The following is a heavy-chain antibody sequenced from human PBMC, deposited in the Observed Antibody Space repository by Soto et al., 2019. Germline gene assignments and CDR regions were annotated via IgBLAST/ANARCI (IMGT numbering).Heavy chain of an antibody. V-gene: IGHV1-18*04. J-gene: IGHJ6*02. D-gene: IGHD2-2*01. CDR3: ARDRVPAAPLYYYYGIDV. Sequence: ASVKVSCKASGYTFTSYGISWVRQAPGQGLEWMGWISAYNGNTNYAQKLQGRVTMTTDTSTSTAYMELRSLRSDDTAVYYCARDRVPAAPLYYYYGIDVWGQGTTVTVYS. CDR2: ISAYNGNT. CDR1: GYTFTSYG.